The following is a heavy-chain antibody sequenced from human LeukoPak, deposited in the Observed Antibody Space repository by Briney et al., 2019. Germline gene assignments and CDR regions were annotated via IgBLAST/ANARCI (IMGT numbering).Heavy chain of an antibody. V-gene: IGHV3-23*01. J-gene: IGHJ4*02. D-gene: IGHD1-1*01. CDR3: ARANWNDAYYFDY. Sequence: GGSLRLSCAASGFTFSSYDMSWVRQAPGKGLEWVSAVSGSGGSTYYADSVKGRFTISRDNAKNSLYLQMNSLRAEDTAVYYCARANWNDAYYFDYWGQGTLVTVSS. CDR2: VSGSGGST. CDR1: GFTFSSYD.